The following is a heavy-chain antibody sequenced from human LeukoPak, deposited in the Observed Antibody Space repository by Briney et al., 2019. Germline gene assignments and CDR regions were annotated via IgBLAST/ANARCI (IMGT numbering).Heavy chain of an antibody. Sequence: SETLSLTCTVSGGSLSSYYWTWIRQPPGMGLEWIGYIYYGGSTNYNPSLKSRVTISLDTSNNQFSLNLSAATAADTAIYYCARETRGYGSGSYDGFDYWGQGTLVTVSS. D-gene: IGHD6-19*01. CDR3: ARETRGYGSGSYDGFDY. CDR1: GGSLSSYY. V-gene: IGHV4-59*01. CDR2: IYYGGST. J-gene: IGHJ4*02.